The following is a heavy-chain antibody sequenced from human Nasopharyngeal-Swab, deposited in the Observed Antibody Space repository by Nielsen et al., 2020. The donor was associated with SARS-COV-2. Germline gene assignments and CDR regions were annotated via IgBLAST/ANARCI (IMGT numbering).Heavy chain of an antibody. D-gene: IGHD5-12*01. CDR2: ISSSSSYI. J-gene: IGHJ5*02. Sequence: WIRQPPGKGLEWVSSISSSSSYIYYADSVKGRFTISRDNAKNSLYLQMNSLRAEDTAVYYCARAPSVRLNWFDPWGQGTLVTSPQ. CDR3: ARAPSVRLNWFDP. V-gene: IGHV3-21*01.